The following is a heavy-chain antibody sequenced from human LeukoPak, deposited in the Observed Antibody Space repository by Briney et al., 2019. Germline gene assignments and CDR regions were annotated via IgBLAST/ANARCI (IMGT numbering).Heavy chain of an antibody. CDR3: ARDRIDYNKGEIDY. J-gene: IGHJ4*02. CDR2: ISSSSSFI. Sequence: GGSLRLSCAASGFTFSHYSMNWVRQAPGKGLEWVSSISSSSSFIYYADSLKGRFTISRDNAKNSLYLQMNSLRAEDTAVYYCARDRIDYNKGEIDYRGQGTLVTVSS. CDR1: GFTFSHYS. V-gene: IGHV3-21*01. D-gene: IGHD4/OR15-4a*01.